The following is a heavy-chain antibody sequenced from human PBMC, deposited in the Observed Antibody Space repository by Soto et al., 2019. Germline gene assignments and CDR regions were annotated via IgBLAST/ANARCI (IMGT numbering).Heavy chain of an antibody. V-gene: IGHV4-34*01. CDR3: ARGSVDTVDSSGFYEY. Sequence: PSETLSLTGAVYGGSFSAYYCSWIRQPPWKGLEWIGEINHSGVTSYNPSLKSRVTISVDTSKSQFSLKLTSVTAADRAVYYCARGSVDTVDSSGFYEYCGQGTPVT. J-gene: IGHJ4*02. CDR1: GGSFSAYY. CDR2: INHSGVT. D-gene: IGHD3-22*01.